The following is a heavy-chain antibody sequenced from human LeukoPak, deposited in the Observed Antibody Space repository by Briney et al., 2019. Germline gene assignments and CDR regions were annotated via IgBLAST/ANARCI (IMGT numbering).Heavy chain of an antibody. CDR3: ARDRGNYLLPY. CDR1: GYTFAGYA. CDR2: ISAGNGNT. J-gene: IGHJ4*02. D-gene: IGHD1-26*01. V-gene: IGHV1-3*01. Sequence: GASVKVSCKASGYTFAGYAIFWVRQAPGQRLEWMGWISAGNGNTRYSQKFQDRLTISRDTPASTVYMELSSLRSEDTAIYYCARDRGNYLLPYWGQGTLVTVSS.